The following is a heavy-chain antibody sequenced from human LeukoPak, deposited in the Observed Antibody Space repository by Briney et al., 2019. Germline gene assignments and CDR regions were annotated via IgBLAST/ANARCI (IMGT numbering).Heavy chain of an antibody. V-gene: IGHV3-21*01. Sequence: PGGSLRLSCAASGFTFSSYSMNWVRQAPGKGLEWVSSISSSSSYIYYADSVKGRFTISRDNSKNTLYLQVNSLRAEDTAVYYCAKSSSGLYAFDIWGQGTMVTVSS. CDR1: GFTFSSYS. CDR2: ISSSSSYI. D-gene: IGHD6-6*01. J-gene: IGHJ3*02. CDR3: AKSSSGLYAFDI.